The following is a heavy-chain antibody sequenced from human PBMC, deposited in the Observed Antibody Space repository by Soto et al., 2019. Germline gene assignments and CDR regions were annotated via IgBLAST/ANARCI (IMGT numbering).Heavy chain of an antibody. D-gene: IGHD3-10*01. J-gene: IGHJ4*02. CDR3: AKDRVDYYGSGSYDY. V-gene: IGHV3-23*01. CDR2: ISGSGGST. Sequence: PGGSLRLSCAASGFTFSSYAMSWVRQAPGKGLEWVSAISGSGGSTYYADSVKGRFTISRDNSKNTLYLQMNSLRAEDTAVYYCAKDRVDYYGSGSYDYWGQGTLVTVPS. CDR1: GFTFSSYA.